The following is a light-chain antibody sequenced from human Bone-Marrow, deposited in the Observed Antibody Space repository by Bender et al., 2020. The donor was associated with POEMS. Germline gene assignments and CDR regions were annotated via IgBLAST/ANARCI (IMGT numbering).Light chain of an antibody. J-gene: IGLJ2*01. V-gene: IGLV3-1*01. CDR3: QAWDTYSVI. CDR1: DLGDKY. CDR2: QDT. Sequence: SYEVTQPPSVSVPPGQTASITCSGDDLGDKYVAWYQQKPGQSPVLVIYQDTKRPSGIPERFSGSNSGNTATLTISGTQAMDEADYYCQAWDTYSVIFGGGTKSTVL.